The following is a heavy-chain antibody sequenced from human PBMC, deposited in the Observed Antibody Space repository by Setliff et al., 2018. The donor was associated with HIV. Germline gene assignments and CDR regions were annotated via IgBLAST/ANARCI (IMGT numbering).Heavy chain of an antibody. D-gene: IGHD4-17*01. J-gene: IGHJ3*02. V-gene: IGHV4-4*09. CDR3: ARAFPMTTVVTQSGYGAFDI. CDR2: ISTRGGT. Sequence: SSETLSLTCTVSAGSISSYYWTWIRQPPGKGLEWIGYISTRGGTTYDPSLKSRVTISVDTSKNQFSLKLSSVTAADTAVYYCARAFPMTTVVTQSGYGAFDIWGQGTMGTVS. CDR1: AGSISSYY.